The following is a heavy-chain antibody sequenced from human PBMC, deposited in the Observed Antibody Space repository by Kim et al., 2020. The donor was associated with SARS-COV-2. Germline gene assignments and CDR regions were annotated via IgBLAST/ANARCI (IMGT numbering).Heavy chain of an antibody. CDR1: GYTLTELS. CDR2: FDPEDGET. Sequence: ASVKVSCKLSGYTLTELSMHWVRQAPGKGLEWMGGFDPEDGETIYAQKFQGRVTMTEDTSTDTAYMELSSLRSEDTAVYYCATAPPYCTDGVCQHWFDPWGQGTLVTVSS. D-gene: IGHD2-8*01. V-gene: IGHV1-24*01. CDR3: ATAPPYCTDGVCQHWFDP. J-gene: IGHJ5*02.